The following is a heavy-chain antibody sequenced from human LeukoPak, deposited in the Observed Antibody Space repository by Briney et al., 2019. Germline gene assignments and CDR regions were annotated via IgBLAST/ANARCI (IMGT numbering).Heavy chain of an antibody. Sequence: SETLSLTCAVYGGSFSDYYLSWIRQPPGKGLEWIGEINHSGSTNYNPSLKSRVTISVDTSKNQFSLKLSSVTAADTAVYYCASNVVVTGTGWFDPWGQGTLVTVSS. J-gene: IGHJ5*02. CDR1: GGSFSDYY. CDR3: ASNVVVTGTGWFDP. CDR2: INHSGST. D-gene: IGHD2-2*01. V-gene: IGHV4-34*01.